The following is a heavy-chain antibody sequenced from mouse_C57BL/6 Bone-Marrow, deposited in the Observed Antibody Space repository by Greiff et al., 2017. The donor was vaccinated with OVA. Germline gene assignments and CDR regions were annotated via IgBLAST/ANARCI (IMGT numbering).Heavy chain of an antibody. D-gene: IGHD2-4*01. CDR3: ARHDYADGFAY. J-gene: IGHJ3*01. CDR1: GYTFTSYW. CDR2: IDPSDSDT. V-gene: IGHV1-52*01. Sequence: QVQLKQPGAELVRPGSSVKLSCKASGYTFTSYWMHWVKPRPINGLEWIGNIDPSDSDTHYNQKFKDKATLTVDKSSSPAYLQLSSLTSEDSAVYYCARHDYADGFAYWGQGTLVTVSA.